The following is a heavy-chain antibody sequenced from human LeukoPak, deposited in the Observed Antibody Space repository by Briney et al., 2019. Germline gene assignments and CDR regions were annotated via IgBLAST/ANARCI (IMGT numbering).Heavy chain of an antibody. CDR2: INHNGNVN. J-gene: IGHJ6*02. D-gene: IGHD3-16*01. Sequence: GGSLRLSCAASGFTFGDYPMNWARQAPGKGLEWVASINHNGNVNYYVDSVKGRFTISRDNAKNSLYLQMSNLRAEDTAVYFCARGGGLDVWGQGATVTVSS. CDR1: GFTFGDYP. V-gene: IGHV3-7*03. CDR3: ARGGGLDV.